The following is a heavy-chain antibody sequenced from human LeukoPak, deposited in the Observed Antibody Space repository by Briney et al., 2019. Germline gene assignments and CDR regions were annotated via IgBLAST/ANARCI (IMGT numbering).Heavy chain of an antibody. CDR3: ARDMGSGSLHY. D-gene: IGHD1-26*01. CDR2: IIPILGIA. V-gene: IGHV1-69*04. J-gene: IGHJ4*02. Sequence: VASVKVSCKASGGTFSSYAISWVRQAPGQGLEWMGRIIPILGIANYAQTFQGRVTITRDTSASTAYVELSSLRPEDTAMYYCARDMGSGSLHYWGQGTLVTVSS. CDR1: GGTFSSYA.